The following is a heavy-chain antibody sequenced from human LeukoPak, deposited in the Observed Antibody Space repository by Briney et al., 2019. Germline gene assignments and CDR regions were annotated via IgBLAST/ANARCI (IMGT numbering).Heavy chain of an antibody. D-gene: IGHD6-19*01. Sequence: PSETLSLTCTVSGGSISSYYWSWIRQPPGKGLEWIGYIYYSGSTNYNPSLKSRVTISVDTSKNQFSLKLSSVTAADAAVYYCARWRIRGGRYGWFDPWGQGTLVTVSS. J-gene: IGHJ5*02. CDR1: GGSISSYY. CDR2: IYYSGST. CDR3: ARWRIRGGRYGWFDP. V-gene: IGHV4-59*08.